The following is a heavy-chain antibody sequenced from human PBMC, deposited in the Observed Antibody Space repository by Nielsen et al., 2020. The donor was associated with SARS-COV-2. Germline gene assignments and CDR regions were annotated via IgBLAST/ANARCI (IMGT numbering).Heavy chain of an antibody. CDR2: ITTYTGIT. CDR1: GYTFTNYY. J-gene: IGHJ4*02. CDR3: AKESIGWLDY. Sequence: ASVKVSCKASGYTFTNYYIHWVRQAPGQGLEWMGCITTYTGITKYAQKFQDRVTMTTDTSTSTAYMELGSLESDDTALYYCAKESIGWLDYWGQGTLVTVSS. D-gene: IGHD6-19*01. V-gene: IGHV1-18*04.